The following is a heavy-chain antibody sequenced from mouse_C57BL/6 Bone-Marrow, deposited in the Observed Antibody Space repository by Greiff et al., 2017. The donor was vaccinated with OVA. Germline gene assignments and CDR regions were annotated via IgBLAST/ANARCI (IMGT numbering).Heavy chain of an antibody. CDR2: IYPGNGDT. V-gene: IGHV1-12*01. CDR3: AREIYDGYHWYFDV. J-gene: IGHJ1*03. D-gene: IGHD2-3*01. Sequence: LQESGAELVRPGASVKMSCKASGYTFTSYNMHWVKQTPRQGLEWIGAIYPGNGDTSYNQKFKGKATLTVDQSSSTAYMQLSSLTSEDSAVYFCAREIYDGYHWYFDVWGTGTTVTVSS. CDR1: GYTFTSYN.